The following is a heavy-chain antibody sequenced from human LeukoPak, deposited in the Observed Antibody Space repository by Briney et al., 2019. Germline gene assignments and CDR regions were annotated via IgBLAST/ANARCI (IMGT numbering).Heavy chain of an antibody. V-gene: IGHV4-38-2*01. CDR3: ARHYGRLEWLPRPYDY. J-gene: IGHJ4*02. CDR1: GYSISSDYY. CDR2: IYHSGST. D-gene: IGHD3-3*01. Sequence: PSETLSLTCAVSGYSISSDYYCGCTRQPPGKGLEWSGSIYHSGSTYYNPSLKSRVTISVDTSKNQFSLKLSSVTAADTTVYYCARHYGRLEWLPRPYDYWGQGTLVTVSS.